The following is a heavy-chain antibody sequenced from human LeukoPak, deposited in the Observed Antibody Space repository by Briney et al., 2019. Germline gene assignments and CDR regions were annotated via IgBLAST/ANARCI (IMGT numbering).Heavy chain of an antibody. V-gene: IGHV3-30-3*01. CDR3: AKDMITGTTPRPLGN. D-gene: IGHD1-7*01. CDR2: ISFDGSNT. Sequence: GGSLRLSCAASGFTFSSYTMHWVRQAPGKGLEWVAVISFDGSNTYYADFVKGRFTISRDNSKNTVYLQMNSLRAEDTAVYYCAKDMITGTTPRPLGNWGQGTLVTVSS. CDR1: GFTFSSYT. J-gene: IGHJ4*02.